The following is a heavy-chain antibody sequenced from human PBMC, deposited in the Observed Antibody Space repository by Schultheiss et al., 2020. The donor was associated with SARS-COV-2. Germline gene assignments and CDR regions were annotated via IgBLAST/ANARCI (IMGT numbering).Heavy chain of an antibody. J-gene: IGHJ4*02. Sequence: GGSLRLSCAACGFTFSSYDMHWVRQATGKGLEWVSAIGTAGDTYYPGSVKGQFTISRENAKNSLYLQMNSLRVEDTAVYYCAANFYDSNGQFDYWGQGILVTVSS. D-gene: IGHD3-22*01. V-gene: IGHV3-13*03. CDR2: IGTAGDT. CDR3: AANFYDSNGQFDY. CDR1: GFTFSSYD.